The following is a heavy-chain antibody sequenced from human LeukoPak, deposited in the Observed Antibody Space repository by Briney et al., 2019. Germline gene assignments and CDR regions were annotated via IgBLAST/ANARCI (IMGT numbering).Heavy chain of an antibody. CDR1: GFTFSDYY. V-gene: IGHV3-11*01. CDR2: ISSSGSTK. Sequence: NPGGSLRLSCAASGFTFSDYYMSWTRQAPGKGLEWVSYISSSGSTKYYADSVKGRFTISRDNANNSLYLQMNSLRADDTAVYYCARRDVLIVTLDPWGQGTLVTVSS. D-gene: IGHD3-16*02. J-gene: IGHJ5*02. CDR3: ARRDVLIVTLDP.